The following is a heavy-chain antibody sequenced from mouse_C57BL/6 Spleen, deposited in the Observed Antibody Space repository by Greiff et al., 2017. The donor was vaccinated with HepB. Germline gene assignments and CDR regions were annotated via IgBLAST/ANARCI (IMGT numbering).Heavy chain of an antibody. J-gene: IGHJ1*03. CDR2: SRNKANDYTT. Sequence: DVMLVESGGGLVQSGRSLRLSCATSGFTFSDFYMEWVRQAPGKGLEWIAASRNKANDYTTEYSASVKGRFIVSRDTSQSILYLQMNALRAEDTAIYYCARDAGGDTDWYFDVWGTGTTVTVSS. CDR1: GFTFSDFY. CDR3: ARDAGGDTDWYFDV. D-gene: IGHD1-1*01. V-gene: IGHV7-1*01.